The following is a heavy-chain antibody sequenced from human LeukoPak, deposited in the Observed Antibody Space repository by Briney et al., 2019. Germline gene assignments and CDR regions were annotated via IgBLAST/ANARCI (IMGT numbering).Heavy chain of an antibody. CDR1: VYTFTGYY. V-gene: IGHV1-2*02. CDR2: INPNSGGT. Sequence: ASVTVSFKASVYTFTGYYMHWVRQAPGQGLEWMGWINPNSGGTNYAQKFQGRVTMTRDTSISTAYMELSRLRSDDTAVYYCARDWEDGDYWDAFDIWGQGTMVTVSS. J-gene: IGHJ3*02. CDR3: ARDWEDGDYWDAFDI. D-gene: IGHD4-17*01.